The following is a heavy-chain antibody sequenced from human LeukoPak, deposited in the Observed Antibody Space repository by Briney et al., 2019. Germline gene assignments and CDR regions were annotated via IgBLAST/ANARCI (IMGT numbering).Heavy chain of an antibody. V-gene: IGHV3-33*01. CDR3: ARGSGDYGGNWDY. CDR1: GFTFSSYG. CDR2: IWYDGSNK. J-gene: IGHJ4*02. Sequence: GGSLRLSCSASGFTFSSYGMHWVRQAPGKGLEWVADIWYDGSNKYYADSVKGRFTISRDNSKNTLYLQMNSLRAEDTAVYYCARGSGDYGGNWDYWGQGTLVTVSS. D-gene: IGHD4-23*01.